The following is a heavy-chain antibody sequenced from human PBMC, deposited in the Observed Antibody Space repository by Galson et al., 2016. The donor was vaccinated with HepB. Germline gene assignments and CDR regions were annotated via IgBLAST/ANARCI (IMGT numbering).Heavy chain of an antibody. CDR3: ARATSYSVQFNGATVVGTGAFDI. V-gene: IGHV6-1*01. CDR2: TYYNSKWYS. Sequence: CAISGDSVSRNGAAWNWIRLSPSRGLEWLGRTYYNSKWYSNYAPSVKTRIIVLADTSKNQFSLQLKSVTPDDTALYYCARATSYSVQFNGATVVGTGAFDIWGQGTLVTVSS. CDR1: GDSVSRNGAA. D-gene: IGHD6-19*01. J-gene: IGHJ3*02.